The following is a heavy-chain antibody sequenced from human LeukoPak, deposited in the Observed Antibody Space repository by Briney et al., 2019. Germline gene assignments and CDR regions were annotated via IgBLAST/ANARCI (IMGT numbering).Heavy chain of an antibody. V-gene: IGHV3-53*01. CDR1: GFTASSNY. J-gene: IGHJ4*02. CDR3: AREGTGYGDHYFDL. D-gene: IGHD4-17*01. Sequence: GGSLRLSCAASGFTASSNYMSWVRQAPGKGLEWVSVIHSAGNIYYADSVKGRLTISRDNSKNTVFLQMSSLRAEDTAVYYCAREGTGYGDHYFDLWGQGTLVSVSS. CDR2: IHSAGNI.